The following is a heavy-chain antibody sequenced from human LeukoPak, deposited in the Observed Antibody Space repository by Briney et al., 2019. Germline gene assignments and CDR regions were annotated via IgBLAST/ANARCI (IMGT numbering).Heavy chain of an antibody. Sequence: GGSLRLSCAASGFTVSSNYMSWVRQAPGKGLEWVSVIYSGGSTYYADSVKGRFTISRDNSKNTLYLQMNSLGAEDTAVYYCAKDSSSNAFDIWGQGTMVTVSS. CDR2: IYSGGST. D-gene: IGHD6-6*01. J-gene: IGHJ3*02. CDR1: GFTVSSNY. CDR3: AKDSSSNAFDI. V-gene: IGHV3-53*05.